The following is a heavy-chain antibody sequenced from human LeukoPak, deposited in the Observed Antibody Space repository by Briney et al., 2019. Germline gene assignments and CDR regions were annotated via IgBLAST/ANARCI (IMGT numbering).Heavy chain of an antibody. J-gene: IGHJ4*02. Sequence: SETLSLTCTVSGGSIISTRDHWDWIRQPPGKGLEWIGSVHYSGTTYYTHNPSLRSRVTISVDTSKNQFSLEATSVSAADTATYYCARRLHYYDFWGQGTLVTVSS. CDR3: ARRLHYYDF. D-gene: IGHD2-21*02. CDR2: VHYSGTT. V-gene: IGHV4-39*01. CDR1: GGSIISTRDH.